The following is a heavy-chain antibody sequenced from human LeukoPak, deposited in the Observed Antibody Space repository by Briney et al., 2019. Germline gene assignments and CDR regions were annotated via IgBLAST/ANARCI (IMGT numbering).Heavy chain of an antibody. Sequence: GGSLRLSCAGSGFTFSSYFMSWVRQAPGKGLEWVSAISGSGTSTYYADSVKGRCTISRDNSKNTLYLEMNSLRAEDTAVYYCARGTSRDGYDNWFDPWGQGTLVTVSS. CDR3: ARGTSRDGYDNWFDP. J-gene: IGHJ5*02. CDR1: GFTFSSYF. V-gene: IGHV3-23*01. CDR2: ISGSGTST. D-gene: IGHD5-24*01.